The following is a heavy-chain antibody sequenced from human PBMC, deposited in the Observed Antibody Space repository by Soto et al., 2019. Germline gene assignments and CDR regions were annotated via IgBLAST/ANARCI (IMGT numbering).Heavy chain of an antibody. CDR3: ARGPYCSGGSCYSDY. Sequence: SETLSLTCAVYGGSFSGYYWSWIRQPPGKGLEWIGEINHSGSTNYNPSLKSRVTISVDTSKNQFSLKLSSVTAADTAVYYCARGPYCSGGSCYSDYWGQGTLVTVSS. J-gene: IGHJ4*02. D-gene: IGHD2-15*01. CDR1: GGSFSGYY. V-gene: IGHV4-34*01. CDR2: INHSGST.